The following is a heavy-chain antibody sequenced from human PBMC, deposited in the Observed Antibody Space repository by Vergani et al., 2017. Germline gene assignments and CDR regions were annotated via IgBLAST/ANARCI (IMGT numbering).Heavy chain of an antibody. V-gene: IGHV1-18*01. J-gene: IGHJ4*02. CDR2: ISAYNGNP. Sequence: QVQLVQSGAEVKKPGASVKVSCKASGYTFTSYGISWVRQAPGQGLEWMGWISAYNGNPNYAQKLQGRVTMTTGTSTSTAYMELSSLRSEDTAVYYCARDARAGGDYVPHRFDYWGQGTLVTVSS. CDR1: GYTFTSYG. CDR3: ARDARAGGDYVPHRFDY. D-gene: IGHD4-17*01.